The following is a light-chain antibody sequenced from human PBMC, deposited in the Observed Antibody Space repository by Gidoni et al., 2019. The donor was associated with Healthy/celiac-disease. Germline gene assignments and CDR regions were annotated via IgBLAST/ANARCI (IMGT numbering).Light chain of an antibody. J-gene: IGKJ5*01. CDR3: QQYDNLPIT. CDR1: QDISNY. CDR2: DAS. Sequence: DIQMTQSPSSLSASVGDRVTIHCQARQDISNYLNWYQQKPGKAPKLMIYDASNLETGVPSRFSGSVSGTDFTFTFSSLQPEAIATYYCQQYDNLPITSGQGTRLEIK. V-gene: IGKV1-33*01.